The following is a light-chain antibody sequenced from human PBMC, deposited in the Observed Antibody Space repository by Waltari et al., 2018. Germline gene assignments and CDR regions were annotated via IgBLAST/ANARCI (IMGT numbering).Light chain of an antibody. CDR1: SLRTYY. Sequence: SSELTQDPAVSVALGQTVRITCHGDSLRTYYGSWYQQKPGQAPILIVYGRNNRPSGIPDRFSGSSAGNTASLTIAGAQAEDEAVYYYNSRDNSINHRVFGGGTKLTVL. J-gene: IGLJ2*01. V-gene: IGLV3-19*01. CDR3: NSRDNSINHRV. CDR2: GRN.